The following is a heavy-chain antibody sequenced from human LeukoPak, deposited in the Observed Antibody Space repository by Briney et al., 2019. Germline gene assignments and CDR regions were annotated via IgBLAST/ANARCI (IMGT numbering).Heavy chain of an antibody. V-gene: IGHV3-43*02. CDR3: AKESGKFDY. CDR1: GLNFDDSA. Sequence: GRSLRLSCVASGLNFDDSAMHWVRQAPGKGLEWVSLISADGGSTFSADSVKGRFSISRDDSENSLYLQMNSLRSEDTAMYNCAKESGKFDYWGQGTLVAVSS. CDR2: ISADGGST. J-gene: IGHJ4*02.